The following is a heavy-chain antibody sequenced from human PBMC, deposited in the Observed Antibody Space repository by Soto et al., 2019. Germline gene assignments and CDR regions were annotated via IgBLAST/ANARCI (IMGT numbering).Heavy chain of an antibody. CDR1: GGSISSYY. CDR3: ARETRLRLRRHIDY. Sequence: PSETLSLTCTVSGGSISSYYWSWIRQPPGKGLEWIGYIYYSGSTNYNPSLKSRVTISVDTSKNQFSLKLSSVTAADTAVYYCARETRLRLRRHIDYWGQGTLVTVSS. CDR2: IYYSGST. J-gene: IGHJ4*02. D-gene: IGHD5-12*01. V-gene: IGHV4-59*01.